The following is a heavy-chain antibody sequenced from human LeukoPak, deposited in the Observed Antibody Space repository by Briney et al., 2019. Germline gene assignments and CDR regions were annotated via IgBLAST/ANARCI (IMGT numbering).Heavy chain of an antibody. V-gene: IGHV1-18*01. J-gene: IGHJ5*02. D-gene: IGHD2-2*01. Sequence: GASVKISCKASGYTFSSYGISWVRQAPGQGLEWMGWISAYNGNTNYAQKLQGRVTMTTDTSTSTAYMELRSLRSDDTAVYYCARGDCSSTSCYIYNWFDPWGQGTLVTVSS. CDR1: GYTFSSYG. CDR3: ARGDCSSTSCYIYNWFDP. CDR2: ISAYNGNT.